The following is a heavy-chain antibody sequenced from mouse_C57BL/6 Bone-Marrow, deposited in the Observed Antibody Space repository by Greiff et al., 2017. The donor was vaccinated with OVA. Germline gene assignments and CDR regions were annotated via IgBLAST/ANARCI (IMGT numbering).Heavy chain of an antibody. CDR1: GYTFTSYW. V-gene: IGHV1-72*01. Sequence: VQLQQPGAELVKPGASVKLSCKASGYTFTSYWMHWVKQRPGRGLEWIGRIDPNSGGTKYNEKFKSKATLTVDKPSSTAYMQLSSLTSEDSAVDYGAREGDGSSYDWYFDVWGTGTTVTVSS. D-gene: IGHD1-1*01. J-gene: IGHJ1*03. CDR3: AREGDGSSYDWYFDV. CDR2: IDPNSGGT.